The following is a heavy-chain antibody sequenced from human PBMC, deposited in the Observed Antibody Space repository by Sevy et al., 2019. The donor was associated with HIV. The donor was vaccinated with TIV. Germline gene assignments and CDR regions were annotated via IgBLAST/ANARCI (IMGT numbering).Heavy chain of an antibody. D-gene: IGHD2-2*01. V-gene: IGHV3-33*01. J-gene: IGHJ5*02. CDR2: IWNDGSNQ. Sequence: GGSLRLSCAASGFTFSSYGMHWVRQAPGKGLEWVAVIWNDGSNQYYADSVEGRFTVSRDNSTNTLYLQMNSLRAEDTAVYYCARAPGYCTSTNGYDWFDPWGNGTLVTVSS. CDR1: GFTFSSYG. CDR3: ARAPGYCTSTNGYDWFDP.